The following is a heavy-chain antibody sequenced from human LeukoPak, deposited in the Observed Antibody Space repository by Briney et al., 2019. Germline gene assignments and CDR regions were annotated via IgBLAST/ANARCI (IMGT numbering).Heavy chain of an antibody. CDR3: ARNYGGSSYFDY. D-gene: IGHD1-26*01. CDR1: GFSLSTSGVC. J-gene: IGHJ4*02. V-gene: IGHV2-70*11. CDR2: IDWDDDK. Sequence: SGPALVKPTQTLTLTCTFSGFSLSTSGVCVTWIRQPPGKALEWLARIDWDDDKYYSTSVKTRLTISKDTSKNQVVLTMTNMDPVDTATYYCARNYGGSSYFDYWGQGTLVTVSS.